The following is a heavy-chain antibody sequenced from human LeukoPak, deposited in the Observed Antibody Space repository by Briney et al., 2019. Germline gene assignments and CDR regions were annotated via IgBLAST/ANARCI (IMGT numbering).Heavy chain of an antibody. CDR1: GFTFSDYY. V-gene: IGHV3-7*01. CDR2: IKQDGSAK. CDR3: ARCPYDSTGYYSVPSHLDY. J-gene: IGHJ4*02. D-gene: IGHD3-22*01. Sequence: PGGSLRLSCAASGFTFSDYYMSWIRQAPGKGLEWVANIKQDGSAKYYVDSLRGRFSISRDNVKNSLFLQMNSLSDDDTAVYYCARCPYDSTGYYSVPSHLDYWGQGTLVTVSS.